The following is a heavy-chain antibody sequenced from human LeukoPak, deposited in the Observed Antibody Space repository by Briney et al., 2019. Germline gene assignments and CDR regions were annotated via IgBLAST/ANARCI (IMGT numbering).Heavy chain of an antibody. D-gene: IGHD3-9*01. Sequence: ASVKVSCKASGYTFTGYYMHWVRQAPGQGLEWMGWINPNSGGTNYVQKFQGRVTMTRDTSISTAYMELSRLRSDDTAVYYCARLTYYDILTEDDYWGQGTLVTVSS. CDR1: GYTFTGYY. CDR2: INPNSGGT. V-gene: IGHV1-2*02. J-gene: IGHJ4*02. CDR3: ARLTYYDILTEDDY.